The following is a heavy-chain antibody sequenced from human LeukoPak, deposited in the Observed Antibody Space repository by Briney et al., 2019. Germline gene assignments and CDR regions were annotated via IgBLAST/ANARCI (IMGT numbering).Heavy chain of an antibody. CDR3: AREGQWLVKYYFDY. D-gene: IGHD6-19*01. V-gene: IGHV3-48*03. J-gene: IGHJ4*02. CDR1: GFTFSSYE. CDR2: ISSSGSTI. Sequence: PGGSLRLSCAASGFTFSSYEMNWVRQAPGKGLEWVSYISSSGSTIYYADSVKGRFTISRDNAKNSLYLQMNSLRAEDTAVYYCAREGQWLVKYYFDYWGQGTLVTVSS.